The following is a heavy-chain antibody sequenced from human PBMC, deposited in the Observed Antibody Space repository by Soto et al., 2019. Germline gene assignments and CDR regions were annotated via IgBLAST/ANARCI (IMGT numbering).Heavy chain of an antibody. CDR2: MFYSGLT. D-gene: IGHD2-15*01. J-gene: IGHJ6*02. CDR3: APLSVSLSGPYGIHV. Sequence: SATLSLTNSVSWYSVISSDYCWAWIGHPPGKGLEWIGSMFYSGLTYYNPSLKSRVTLSVDTSRNQFSVRLNSVTAADTAVYYCAPLSVSLSGPYGIHVWGQGTTVTVSS. V-gene: IGHV4-39*01. CDR1: WYSVISSDYC.